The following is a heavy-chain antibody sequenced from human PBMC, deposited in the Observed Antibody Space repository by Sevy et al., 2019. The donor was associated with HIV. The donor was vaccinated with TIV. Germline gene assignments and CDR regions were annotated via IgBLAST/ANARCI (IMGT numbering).Heavy chain of an antibody. CDR3: ARARLDYEFWSGSYFSRAPWGYKYYAMDV. Sequence: ASVKVSCKAAGYSFTNFDINWVRQATGQGLEWMGWMNPNNGNTHYAQKFQGRVTMTRSSSANTAHMELSSLTSEDTAIYYCARARLDYEFWSGSYFSRAPWGYKYYAMDVWGQGTTVTVSS. J-gene: IGHJ6*02. D-gene: IGHD3-3*01. CDR1: GYSFTNFD. CDR2: MNPNNGNT. V-gene: IGHV1-8*01.